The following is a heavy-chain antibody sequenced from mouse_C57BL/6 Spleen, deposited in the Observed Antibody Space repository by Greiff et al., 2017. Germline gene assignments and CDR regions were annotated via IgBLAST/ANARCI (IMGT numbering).Heavy chain of an antibody. CDR2: ISSGSSTI. D-gene: IGHD2-1*01. V-gene: IGHV5-17*01. Sequence: EVKLMESGGGLVKPGGSLKLSCAASGFTFSDYGMHWVRQAPEKGLEWVAYISSGSSTIYYADTVKGRFTISRDNAKNTLFLQMTSLRSEDTAMYYCASYGNPWCAYWGQGTLVTVSA. CDR1: GFTFSDYG. CDR3: ASYGNPWCAY. J-gene: IGHJ3*01.